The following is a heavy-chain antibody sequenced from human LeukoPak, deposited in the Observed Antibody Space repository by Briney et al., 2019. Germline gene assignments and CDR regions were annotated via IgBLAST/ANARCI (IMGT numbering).Heavy chain of an antibody. Sequence: PGGSLRLSCAASGFTFSSYWMHWVRRAPGKWLVWVSRINSDGSSTRFADSVKGRFTISRDNAKNTLYLQMNSLRAEDTAVYYCARPSTFCSSTSCYVPFDHWGQGTLVTVSS. V-gene: IGHV3-74*01. J-gene: IGHJ4*02. CDR2: INSDGSST. D-gene: IGHD2-2*01. CDR1: GFTFSSYW. CDR3: ARPSTFCSSTSCYVPFDH.